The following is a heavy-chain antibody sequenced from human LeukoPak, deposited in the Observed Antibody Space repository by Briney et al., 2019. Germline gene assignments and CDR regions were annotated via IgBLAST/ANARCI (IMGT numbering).Heavy chain of an antibody. CDR3: ARDPRAMRYFDY. J-gene: IGHJ4*02. D-gene: IGHD5-18*01. Sequence: GGSLRLSCAASGFTFSSYSMNWVRQAPGKGLEWVSSISSSSSYIYYADSVKGRFTISRDNAKNSLYLQMNSLRAEDTAVYYCARDPRAMRYFDYWGQGTLVTVSS. CDR1: GFTFSSYS. V-gene: IGHV3-21*01. CDR2: ISSSSSYI.